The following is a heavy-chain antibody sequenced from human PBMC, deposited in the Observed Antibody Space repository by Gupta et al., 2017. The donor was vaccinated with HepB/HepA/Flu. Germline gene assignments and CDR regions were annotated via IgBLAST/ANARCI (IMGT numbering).Heavy chain of an antibody. V-gene: IGHV3-30*18. CDR3: AKDLGVPEGVGGGPDY. Sequence: QVQLVESGGGVVQPGRSLRLSCAASGFTFSSYGMHWVRQAPGKGLEWVAVISYDGSNKYYADSVKGRFTISRDNSKNTLYLQMNSLRAEDTAVYYCAKDLGVPEGVGGGPDYWGQGTLVTVSS. CDR2: ISYDGSNK. CDR1: GFTFSSYG. J-gene: IGHJ4*02. D-gene: IGHD3-16*01.